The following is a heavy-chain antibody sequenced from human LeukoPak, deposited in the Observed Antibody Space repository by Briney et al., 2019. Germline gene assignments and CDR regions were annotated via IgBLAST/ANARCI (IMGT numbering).Heavy chain of an antibody. J-gene: IGHJ4*02. Sequence: GGSLRLSCVASGFTFTNYAMNWVRQAPGKGLESVSIILVSGTGSYYADSVKGRFTISRDNSRNTLYLQMNSLRAEDTAIYYCAKDLYSYDNSGPHDYWGQGTLVTVSS. V-gene: IGHV3-23*01. D-gene: IGHD3-22*01. CDR2: ILVSGTGS. CDR1: GFTFTNYA. CDR3: AKDLYSYDNSGPHDY.